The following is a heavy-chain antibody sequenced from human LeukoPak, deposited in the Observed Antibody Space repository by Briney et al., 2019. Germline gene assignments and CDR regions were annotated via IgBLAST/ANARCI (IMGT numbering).Heavy chain of an antibody. V-gene: IGHV4-34*01. CDR1: GWSFNDYY. CDR3: ARGQVPAARGYNWFDP. J-gene: IGHJ5*02. CDR2: INARGDT. Sequence: SETLSLTCAVYGWSFNDYYWNWIRQPPGKGLEWIGEINARGDTNYNPSLKSQVTLSVHTSKKQFSLRLTSMLAADTALYYCARGQVPAARGYNWFDPWGQGTLVTVSS. D-gene: IGHD2-2*01.